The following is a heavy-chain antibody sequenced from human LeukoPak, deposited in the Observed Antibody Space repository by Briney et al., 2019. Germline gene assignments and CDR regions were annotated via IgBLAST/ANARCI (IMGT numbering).Heavy chain of an antibody. CDR3: ARDRGIGDYAIDY. Sequence: SRTLSLTCAVSGGSISSGGYSWSWIRQPPGKGLEWIGYIYHSGSTYYNPSLKSRVTISVDRSKNQFSLKLSSVTAADTAVYYCARDRGIGDYAIDYWGQGTLVTVSS. V-gene: IGHV4-30-2*01. CDR2: IYHSGST. D-gene: IGHD4-17*01. J-gene: IGHJ4*02. CDR1: GGSISSGGYS.